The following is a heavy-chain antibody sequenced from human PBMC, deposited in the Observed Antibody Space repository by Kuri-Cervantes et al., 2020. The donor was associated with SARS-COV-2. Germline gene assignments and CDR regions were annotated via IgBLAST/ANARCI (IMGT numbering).Heavy chain of an antibody. Sequence: ESLKISCAVYGGSVSDYYWSWIRQPPGKELEWIGEINHSGSTNYNPSLKSRVTISVDTSKNQFSLKLSSVTAADTAVYYCARVKGIVLIDWFDPWCQGTLVTVSS. J-gene: IGHJ5*02. D-gene: IGHD2-8*01. V-gene: IGHV4-34*01. CDR1: GGSVSDYY. CDR2: INHSGST. CDR3: ARVKGIVLIDWFDP.